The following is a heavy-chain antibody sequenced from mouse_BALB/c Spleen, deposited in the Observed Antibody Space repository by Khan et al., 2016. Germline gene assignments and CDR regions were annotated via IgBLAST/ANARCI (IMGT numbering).Heavy chain of an antibody. J-gene: IGHJ3*01. CDR3: ARSPYDYDVGFAY. CDR1: GFNIKDTY. D-gene: IGHD2-4*01. Sequence: VQLQQSGAELVKPGASVKLSCTASGFNIKDTYMHWVKQRPEQGLEWIGRIDPANGNTKYDPKFQGKATITADTSSHTAYLQLSSLPSEDAAVYYCARSPYDYDVGFAYWGQGTLVTVSA. CDR2: IDPANGNT. V-gene: IGHV14-3*02.